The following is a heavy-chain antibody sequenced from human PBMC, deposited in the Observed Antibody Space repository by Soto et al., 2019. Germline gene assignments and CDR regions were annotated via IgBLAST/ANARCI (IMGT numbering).Heavy chain of an antibody. CDR1: GFTVSDYS. V-gene: IGHV3-48*02. D-gene: IGHD2-21*01. J-gene: IGHJ4*02. Sequence: GGSLRLSCTASGFTVSDYSVNWVRQAPGKGLEWISYMSSSGDLILYADSVKGRFTIARDIAKNSLYLQMDSLRDEDSAVYYGATWAIAVGGAGFWGQGTLVTVSS. CDR3: ATWAIAVGGAGF. CDR2: MSSSGDLI.